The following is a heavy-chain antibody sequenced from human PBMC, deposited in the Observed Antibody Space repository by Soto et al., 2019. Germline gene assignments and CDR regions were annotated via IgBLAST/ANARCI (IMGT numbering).Heavy chain of an antibody. CDR3: ARGEDSFGYYYYMDV. Sequence: SETLSLTCTVSGGSISSGGYYWSWIRQHPGKGLEWIGYIYYSGSTYYNPSLKSRVTISVDTSKNQFSLKLSSVTAADTAVYYCARGEDSFGYYYYMDVWGKGTTVTVSS. CDR1: GGSISSGGYY. V-gene: IGHV4-31*03. J-gene: IGHJ6*03. CDR2: IYYSGST. D-gene: IGHD2-15*01.